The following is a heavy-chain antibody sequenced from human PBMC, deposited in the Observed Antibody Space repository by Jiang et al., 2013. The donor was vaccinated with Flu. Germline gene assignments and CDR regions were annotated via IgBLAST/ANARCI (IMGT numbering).Heavy chain of an antibody. CDR2: IYYSGST. Sequence: GLVKPSETLSLTCTVSGGSISSSSYYWGWIRQPPGKGLEWIGSIYYSGSTNYNPSLKSRVTISVDTSKNQFSLKLSSVTAADTAVYYCARKLFYYDSSGYYSGNFDYWGQGTLVTVSS. J-gene: IGHJ4*02. CDR1: GGSISSSSYY. D-gene: IGHD3-22*01. V-gene: IGHV4-39*01. CDR3: ARKLFYYDSSGYYSGNFDY.